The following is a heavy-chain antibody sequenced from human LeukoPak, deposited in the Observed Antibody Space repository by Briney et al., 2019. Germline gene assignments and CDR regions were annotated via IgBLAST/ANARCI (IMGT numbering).Heavy chain of an antibody. D-gene: IGHD3-10*01. CDR1: GFTFSSYA. CDR2: ISGNADRT. Sequence: GRSLRLSCAASGFTFSSYAMHWVRQAPGKGLEWVSAISGNADRTHYAASVKGRFTVSRDTSTYTLFLQLNSLRAEDTAIYYCAKLLRGVVVPYFDSWGQGTLVTVSS. V-gene: IGHV3-23*01. CDR3: AKLLRGVVVPYFDS. J-gene: IGHJ4*02.